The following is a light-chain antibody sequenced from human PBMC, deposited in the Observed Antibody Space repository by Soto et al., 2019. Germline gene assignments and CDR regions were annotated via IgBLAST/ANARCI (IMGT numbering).Light chain of an antibody. Sequence: DIQMTQSPSSLSASVGDRDTITCRASQTISTYLNWYQQKLGKAPSLLIYDASCLLSGVPSRFSGSRSGTDFTLTIASLQPEDFSTYYSQQSDSTPYTFGQGSKVEI. CDR3: QQSDSTPYT. J-gene: IGKJ2*01. CDR1: QTISTY. CDR2: DAS. V-gene: IGKV1-39*01.